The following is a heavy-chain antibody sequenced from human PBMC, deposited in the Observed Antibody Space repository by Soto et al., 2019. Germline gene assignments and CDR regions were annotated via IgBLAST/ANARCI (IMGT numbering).Heavy chain of an antibody. V-gene: IGHV3-23*01. Sequence: GGSLRLSCAASGFSFSSYAMNWVRQSPGKGLEWVSVITGSGGTTYYADSVKGRFTISRDNSKNTLYLQMNSLRADDTAIYYCAKDLKRGSDPLYYYGTDVRGRGTTVTVS. CDR2: ITGSGGTT. CDR3: AKDLKRGSDPLYYYGTDV. D-gene: IGHD5-12*01. CDR1: GFSFSSYA. J-gene: IGHJ6*02.